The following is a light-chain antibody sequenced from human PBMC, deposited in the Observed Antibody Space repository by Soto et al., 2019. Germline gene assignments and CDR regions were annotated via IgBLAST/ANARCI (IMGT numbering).Light chain of an antibody. CDR1: SSDVGGYNY. Sequence: QSALTQPPSASGSPGQSVTISCTGTSSDVGGYNYVSWYQQHPGKVPKLIIYEVSKRPSGVPDRFSGSKSGNTASLTVSGRQAEDEAAYYCSSYAGSNNYVVFGGGTKLTVL. J-gene: IGLJ2*01. CDR3: SSYAGSNNYVV. V-gene: IGLV2-8*01. CDR2: EVS.